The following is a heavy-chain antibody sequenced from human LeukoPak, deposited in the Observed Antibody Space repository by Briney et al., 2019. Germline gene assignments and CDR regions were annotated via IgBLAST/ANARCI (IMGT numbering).Heavy chain of an antibody. J-gene: IGHJ3*02. Sequence: ASVKVSCKASGYTFTNYAIHWVRQAPGQRFEWMGWINAANGHTKYSQEFQDRITITRDTFATTAYMELSSLRSEDTAVYYCATEVLWSRVGVAFDIWGQGTMVTVPS. CDR1: GYTFTNYA. CDR3: ATEVLWSRVGVAFDI. D-gene: IGHD5-18*01. V-gene: IGHV1-3*03. CDR2: INAANGHT.